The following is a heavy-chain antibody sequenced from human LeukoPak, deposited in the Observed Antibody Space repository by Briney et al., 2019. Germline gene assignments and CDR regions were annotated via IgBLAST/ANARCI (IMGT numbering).Heavy chain of an antibody. V-gene: IGHV3-53*01. CDR2: IYSDDST. CDR3: ARDNSDWPLNY. J-gene: IGHJ4*02. D-gene: IGHD6-19*01. Sequence: ETLSLTCSVSGGSISSGDYYWSWIRQPPGKGLEWVSVIYSDDSTYYADSVKGRFTVSRGNSKNTLYLQMNSLRAEDTAVYYCARDNSDWPLNYWGQGTLVTVSS. CDR1: GGSISSGDYY.